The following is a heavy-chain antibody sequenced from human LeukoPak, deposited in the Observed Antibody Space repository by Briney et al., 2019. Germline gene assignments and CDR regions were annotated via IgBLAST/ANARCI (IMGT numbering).Heavy chain of an antibody. J-gene: IGHJ6*02. CDR3: ARASGDYGMDV. D-gene: IGHD4-17*01. V-gene: IGHV3-30*03. CDR1: GFTFSSYG. CDR2: ISYDGSNK. Sequence: GGSLRLSCAASGFTFSSYGMHWVRQAPGKGLEWVAVISYDGSNKYYADSVKGRFTISRDNSKSTLYLQMNSLRAEDTAVYYCARASGDYGMDVWGQGTTVTVSS.